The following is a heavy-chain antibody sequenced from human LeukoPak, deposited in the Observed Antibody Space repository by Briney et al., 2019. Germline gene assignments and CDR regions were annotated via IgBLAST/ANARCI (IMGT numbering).Heavy chain of an antibody. V-gene: IGHV3-23*01. CDR2: ISGSGGST. D-gene: IGHD1-1*01. CDR3: ATGMTTAKET. CDR1: GFTFSSYA. J-gene: IGHJ5*02. Sequence: RGGSLRLSCAASGFTFSSYAMSWVRPAPGKGREWVSAISGSGGSTYNAASVKGRFTISRDNSKNTLYLQMNSLRAEDTGVYYCATGMTTAKETWGQGTLVTVSS.